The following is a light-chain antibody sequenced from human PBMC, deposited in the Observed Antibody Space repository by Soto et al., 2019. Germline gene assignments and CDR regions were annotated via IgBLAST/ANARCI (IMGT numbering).Light chain of an antibody. V-gene: IGKV4-1*01. Sequence: DIVMTQSPDSLAVSLGERATINCKSSQSVLYSPNNKNYLAWYQQKPGQPPKLLIYWASTRASGVPDRFSGSVYWTDFTLTFSSLQAEDVAVYYSQQYYSPFLTFGVGTKVEIK. J-gene: IGKJ4*01. CDR1: QSVLYSPNNKNY. CDR3: QQYYSPFLT. CDR2: WAS.